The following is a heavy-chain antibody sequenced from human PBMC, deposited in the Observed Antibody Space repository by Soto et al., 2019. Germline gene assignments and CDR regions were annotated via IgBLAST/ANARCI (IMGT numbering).Heavy chain of an antibody. D-gene: IGHD1-26*01. CDR3: ARAQYSGSYIRMDV. J-gene: IGHJ6*02. V-gene: IGHV3-33*01. CDR2: IWFDGSNK. CDR1: GFTFSSYG. Sequence: QVQLVESGGGVVQPGRSLRLSCAASGFTFSSYGMHWVRQAPGKGLDWVAVIWFDGSNKYYADSVKGRFTISRDNAKNTLYLQMNSLRAEDTAVYYCARAQYSGSYIRMDVWGQGTTVTVSS.